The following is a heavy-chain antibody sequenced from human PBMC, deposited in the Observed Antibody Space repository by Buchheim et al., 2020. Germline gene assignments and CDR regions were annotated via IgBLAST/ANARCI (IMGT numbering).Heavy chain of an antibody. D-gene: IGHD6-6*01. V-gene: IGHV3-72*01. Sequence: EVQLVESGGGLVQPGGSLRLSCAASGFTFSDHYMDWVRQAPGKGLEWVVRIRKKTNDYTTEYAASVTGRFTISRDDSKNLLYLQMNGLKTEDTAVYSCARELGQRNYYFYHGMDVWGQGTT. CDR1: GFTFSDHY. J-gene: IGHJ6*02. CDR3: ARELGQRNYYFYHGMDV. CDR2: IRKKTNDYTT.